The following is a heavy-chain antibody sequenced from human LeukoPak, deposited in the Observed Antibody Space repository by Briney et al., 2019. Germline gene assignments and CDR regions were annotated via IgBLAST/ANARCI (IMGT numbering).Heavy chain of an antibody. D-gene: IGHD3-16*01. CDR2: ISGSGGST. V-gene: IGHV3-23*01. J-gene: IGHJ4*02. Sequence: GGSLRLSCAASGFTFSSYAMSWVRQAPGKGLEWVSAISGSGGSTYYADSVKGQFTISRDNSKNTLCLQMNSLRAEDTAVYYCAKDPTGEMAGVFAYWGQGTLVTVSS. CDR3: AKDPTGEMAGVFAY. CDR1: GFTFSSYA.